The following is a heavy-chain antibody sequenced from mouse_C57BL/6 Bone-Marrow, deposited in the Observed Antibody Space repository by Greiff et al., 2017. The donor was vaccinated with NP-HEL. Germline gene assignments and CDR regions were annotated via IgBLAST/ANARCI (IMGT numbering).Heavy chain of an antibody. CDR2: INPNNGGT. V-gene: IGHV1-26*01. D-gene: IGHD1-1*01. CDR1: GYTFTDYY. Sequence: EVQLQQSGPELVKPGASVKISCKASGYTFTDYYMNWVKQSHGKSLEWIGDINPNNGGTSYNQKFKGKATLTVDKSSSTAYRELRSLTSEDSAVYYCARGYGSSYEFAYWGQGTLVTVSA. CDR3: ARGYGSSYEFAY. J-gene: IGHJ3*01.